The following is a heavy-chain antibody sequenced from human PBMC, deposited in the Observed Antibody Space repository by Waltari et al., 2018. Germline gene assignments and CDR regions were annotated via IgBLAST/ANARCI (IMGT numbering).Heavy chain of an antibody. CDR3: ATAVPIHSLVY. CDR1: GFAFSAHY. V-gene: IGHV3-11*01. Sequence: QVQLVESGGGLVKPGGSLSLSCGAPGFAFSAHYMTWIRQVPGKGLEWVTYMSGSGHIIYYRDSVKGRFTISRDNAKNSLYLQMSNLRAEDTAVYYCATAVPIHSLVYWGQGTLVTVS. D-gene: IGHD2-2*02. CDR2: MSGSGHII. J-gene: IGHJ4*02.